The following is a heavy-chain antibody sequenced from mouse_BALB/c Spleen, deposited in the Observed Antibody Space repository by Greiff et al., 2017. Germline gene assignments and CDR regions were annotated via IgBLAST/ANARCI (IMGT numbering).Heavy chain of an antibody. Sequence: VQLQQSGAELVKPGASVKLSCTASGFNIKDTYMHWVKQRPEQGLEWIGRIDPANGNTKYDPKFQGKATITADTSSNTAYLQLSSLTSEDTAVYYCARGRMSLYAMDYWGQGTSVTVSS. V-gene: IGHV14-3*02. CDR1: GFNIKDTY. J-gene: IGHJ4*01. D-gene: IGHD6-1*01. CDR2: IDPANGNT. CDR3: ARGRMSLYAMDY.